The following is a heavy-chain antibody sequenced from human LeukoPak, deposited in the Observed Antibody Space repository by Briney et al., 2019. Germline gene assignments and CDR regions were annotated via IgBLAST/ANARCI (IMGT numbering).Heavy chain of an antibody. CDR3: ARGPPRITGPKGSYMDV. CDR2: INHSGST. Sequence: SETLSLTCAVYGGSFSGYYWSWIRQPPGKGLEWIGEINHSGSTNYNPSLKSRVTISVDTSKNQFSLKLSSVTAADTAVYYCARGPPRITGPKGSYMDVWGKGTTVTVSS. D-gene: IGHD3-10*01. CDR1: GGSFSGYY. J-gene: IGHJ6*03. V-gene: IGHV4-34*01.